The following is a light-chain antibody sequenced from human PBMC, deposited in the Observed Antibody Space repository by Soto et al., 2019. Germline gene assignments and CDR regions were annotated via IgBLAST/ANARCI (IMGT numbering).Light chain of an antibody. V-gene: IGKV3-11*01. CDR3: QQRSNWPPYT. CDR2: DAS. CDR1: QSVSSY. Sequence: EIVLTQSPATLSLSPGERATLSCRASQSVSSYLAWYQQKPGQAPRLLIYDASNRATGIPARFSGSGSGTDFTLTTSSLEPEDFAVYYCQQRSNWPPYTFGQGTKLAIK. J-gene: IGKJ2*01.